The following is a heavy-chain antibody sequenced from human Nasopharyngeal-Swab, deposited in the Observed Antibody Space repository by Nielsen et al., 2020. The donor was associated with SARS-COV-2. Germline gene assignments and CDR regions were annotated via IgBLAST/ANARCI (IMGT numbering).Heavy chain of an antibody. CDR2: IYYSWST. CDR3: ARGVRGIVVVKDWFDP. J-gene: IGHJ5*02. Sequence: WIRQPPGKGLEWIGYIYYSWSTYYNPSLKSRVTISVDTSKNQFSLKLSSVTAADTAVYYCARGVRGIVVVKDWFDPWGQGTLVTVSS. D-gene: IGHD3-22*01. V-gene: IGHV4-30-4*01.